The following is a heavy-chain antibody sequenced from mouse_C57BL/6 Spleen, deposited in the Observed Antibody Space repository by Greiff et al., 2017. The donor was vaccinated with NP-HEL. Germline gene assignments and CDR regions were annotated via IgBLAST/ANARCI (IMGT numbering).Heavy chain of an antibody. Sequence: EVMLVESGGGLVQPKGSLKLSCAASGFSFNTYAMNWVRQAPGKGLEWVARIRSKSNNYATYYADSVKDRFTISRDDSESMLYLQMNNLKTEDTAMYYCVRAYYSNSYAMDYWGQGTSVTVSS. V-gene: IGHV10-1*01. J-gene: IGHJ4*01. CDR3: VRAYYSNSYAMDY. CDR1: GFSFNTYA. D-gene: IGHD2-5*01. CDR2: IRSKSNNYAT.